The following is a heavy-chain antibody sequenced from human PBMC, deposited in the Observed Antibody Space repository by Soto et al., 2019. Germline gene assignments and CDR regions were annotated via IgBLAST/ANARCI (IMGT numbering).Heavy chain of an antibody. D-gene: IGHD3-16*01. CDR3: QGGDF. CDR1: GGSFRGYF. Sequence: SETLSLTCAVSGGSFRGYFWSWIRQSPDKGLEWIGEINDSGSTYYNPSFKSRLTISVDTSKSQISLTLTSVTAADSAVYYCQGGDFWGQGTRVTV. V-gene: IGHV4-34*01. CDR2: INDSGST. J-gene: IGHJ4*02.